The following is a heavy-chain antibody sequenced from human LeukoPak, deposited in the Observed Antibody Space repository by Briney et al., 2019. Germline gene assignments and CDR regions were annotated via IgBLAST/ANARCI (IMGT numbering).Heavy chain of an antibody. CDR2: IYSGGNT. J-gene: IGHJ4*02. V-gene: IGHV4-30-4*08. Sequence: SQTLSLTCTVSGGSISSGDYHWSWIRQPPGKGLEWIGYIYSGGNTHYNPSLKNRVTISVDTSKNQFSLKLSSVTAADTAVYYCARETYYSNYRYWGQGTLVTVSS. D-gene: IGHD4-11*01. CDR3: ARETYYSNYRY. CDR1: GGSISSGDYH.